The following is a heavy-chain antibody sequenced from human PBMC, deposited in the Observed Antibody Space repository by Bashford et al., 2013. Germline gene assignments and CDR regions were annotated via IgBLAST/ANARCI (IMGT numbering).Heavy chain of an antibody. CDR2: ISSSGGTI. D-gene: IGHD6-6*01. Sequence: RQAPGEGLEWVSYISSSGGTIFYADSVKGRFTISRDNAQNSLFLQMNSLRAEDTAVYYCAREGQLVPVADYWGQGTLVTVSS. V-gene: IGHV3-11*04. CDR3: AREGQLVPVADY. J-gene: IGHJ4*02.